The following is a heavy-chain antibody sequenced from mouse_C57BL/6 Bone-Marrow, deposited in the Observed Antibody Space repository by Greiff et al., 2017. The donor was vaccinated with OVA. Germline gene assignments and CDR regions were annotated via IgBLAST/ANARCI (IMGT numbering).Heavy chain of an antibody. V-gene: IGHV10-3*01. J-gene: IGHJ1*03. Sequence: EVKLVESGGGLVQPKGSLKLSCAPSGFTFNPYAMPWFPQAPGRGLEWVARIRSKSSNYATYYADSVKDRFTISRDDSQSMLYLQMNNLKTEDTAMYYCVRDDYGSSHWYFDVWGTGTTVTVSS. CDR3: VRDDYGSSHWYFDV. CDR1: GFTFNPYA. CDR2: IRSKSSNYAT. D-gene: IGHD1-1*01.